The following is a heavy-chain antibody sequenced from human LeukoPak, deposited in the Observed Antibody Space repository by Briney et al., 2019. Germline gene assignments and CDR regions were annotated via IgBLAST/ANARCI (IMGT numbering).Heavy chain of an antibody. Sequence: SETLSLTCAVYGGSFSGYYWSWIRQPPGKGLEWIGEINHSGSTNYNPSLKSRVTMSVDTSKNQFSLKLTSVTAADTAVYYCTRDRKGGYFDYWGQGTLVTVSS. J-gene: IGHJ4*02. CDR2: INHSGST. V-gene: IGHV4-34*01. CDR1: GGSFSGYY. D-gene: IGHD3-16*01. CDR3: TRDRKGGYFDY.